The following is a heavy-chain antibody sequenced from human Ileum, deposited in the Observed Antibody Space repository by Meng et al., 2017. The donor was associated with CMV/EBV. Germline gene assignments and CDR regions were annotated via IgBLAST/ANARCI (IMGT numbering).Heavy chain of an antibody. CDR3: ARDPAGMVMPAARGYFDS. CDR1: SDSFRGFY. Sequence: SETLSLTCTVSSDSFRGFYWNWIRQAPGKGREWIGYVYNSVTTNYNPPLKSRVTISADTSKNQFSLRLTAVTAADTAVYYCARDPAGMVMPAARGYFDSWGQGRLVTVSS. D-gene: IGHD2-21*01. J-gene: IGHJ4*02. V-gene: IGHV4-59*01. CDR2: VYNSVTT.